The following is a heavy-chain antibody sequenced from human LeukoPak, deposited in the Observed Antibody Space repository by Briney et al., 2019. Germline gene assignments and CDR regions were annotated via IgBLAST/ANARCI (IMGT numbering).Heavy chain of an antibody. CDR1: GFTFSSYS. D-gene: IGHD4-11*01. CDR2: ISSSSSTI. CDR3: ARVKVSVSNYDAFDI. J-gene: IGHJ3*02. V-gene: IGHV3-48*01. Sequence: PGGSLRLSCAASGFTFSSYSMNWVRQAPGKGLGWVSYISSSSSTIYYADSVKGRFTISRDNAKNSLYLQMNSLRAEDTAVYYCARVKVSVSNYDAFDIWGQGTMVTVSS.